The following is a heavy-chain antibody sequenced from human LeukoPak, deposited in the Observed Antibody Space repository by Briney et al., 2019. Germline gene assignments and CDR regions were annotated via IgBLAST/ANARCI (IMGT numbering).Heavy chain of an antibody. V-gene: IGHV3-23*01. CDR3: ARGLRDSSGREYFQD. D-gene: IGHD3-22*01. CDR1: GFTFSSYA. CDR2: ISGSGGST. Sequence: GGSLRLSCAASGFTFSSYAMSWVRQAPGKGLEWVSAISGSGGSTYYADSVKGRFTISRDNSKNTLYLQMNSLRAEDTAVYYCARGLRDSSGREYFQDWGQGTLGTVSS. J-gene: IGHJ1*01.